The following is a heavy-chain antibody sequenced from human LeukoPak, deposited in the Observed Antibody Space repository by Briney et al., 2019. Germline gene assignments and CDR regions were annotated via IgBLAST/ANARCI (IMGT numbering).Heavy chain of an antibody. CDR3: ARHGSRAVAGYFDY. Sequence: SETLSLTCTVSGGSISSDFWSWIRQSPGKGLECLGYIYYSGSTHYNPSLTSRVTISLDTSKNQFFLRLSSVTAADTAVYYCARHGSRAVAGYFDYWGQGTLVTVSS. CDR1: GGSISSDF. V-gene: IGHV4-59*08. D-gene: IGHD6-19*01. CDR2: IYYSGST. J-gene: IGHJ4*02.